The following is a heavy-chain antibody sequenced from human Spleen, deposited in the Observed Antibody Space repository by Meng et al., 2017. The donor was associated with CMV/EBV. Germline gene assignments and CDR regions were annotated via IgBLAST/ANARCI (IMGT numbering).Heavy chain of an antibody. D-gene: IGHD3-22*01. V-gene: IGHV3-48*04. CDR3: TRAEYYYDSSGYYALDY. CDR2: ISSSSSTI. J-gene: IGHJ4*02. CDR1: GFTSSSYS. Sequence: GGSLRLSCAASGFTSSSYSMNWVRQAPGKGLEWVSYISSSSSTIYYADSVKGRFTISRDNAKNSLYLQMNSLRAEDTAVYYCTRAEYYYDSSGYYALDYWGQGTLVTVSS.